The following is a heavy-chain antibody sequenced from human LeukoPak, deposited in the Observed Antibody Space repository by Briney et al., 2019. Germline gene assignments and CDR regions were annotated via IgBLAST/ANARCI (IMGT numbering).Heavy chain of an antibody. J-gene: IGHJ5*02. CDR1: GFTFSSYA. Sequence: GGSLRLSCAASGFTFSSYAMHWVRQAPGKGLEWVAVISYGGGNKYYADSVKGRFTISRDNSKNTLYLQMNSLRAEDTAVYYCAREGAGSWFDPWGQGTLVTVSS. V-gene: IGHV3-30-3*01. CDR3: AREGAGSWFDP. D-gene: IGHD1-26*01. CDR2: ISYGGGNK.